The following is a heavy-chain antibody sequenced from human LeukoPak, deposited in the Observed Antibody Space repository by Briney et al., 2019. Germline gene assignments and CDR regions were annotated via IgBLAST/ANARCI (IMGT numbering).Heavy chain of an antibody. CDR3: AKDGGDMITFGGVIVIPQSWFDP. V-gene: IGHV3-23*01. CDR2: ISGSGGST. CDR1: GFTFSSFA. J-gene: IGHJ5*02. D-gene: IGHD3-16*02. Sequence: GGSLRLSCAASGFTFSSFAMSWVRQAPGKGLEWVSAISGSGGSTYYADSVKGRFTISRDNSKNTLYLQMNSLRAEDTAVYYCAKDGGDMITFGGVIVIPQSWFDPWGQGTLVTVSS.